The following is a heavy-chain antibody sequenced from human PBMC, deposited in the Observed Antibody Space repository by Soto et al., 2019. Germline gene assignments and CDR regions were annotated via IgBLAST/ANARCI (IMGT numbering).Heavy chain of an antibody. CDR3: ARVRRNDACDYYGMDV. D-gene: IGHD1-1*01. CDR1: GFSFSTST. J-gene: IGHJ6*02. CDR2: ISSGSTTI. Sequence: EVQLVESGGGSAQPGGSLRLSCAASGFSFSTSTMNWVRQAPGKGLEWVSYISSGSTTIYYADSVKGRFTIARDNGKNSLYLQMNSLRDEDTAVYYCARVRRNDACDYYGMDVWGQGTTVTVSS. V-gene: IGHV3-48*02.